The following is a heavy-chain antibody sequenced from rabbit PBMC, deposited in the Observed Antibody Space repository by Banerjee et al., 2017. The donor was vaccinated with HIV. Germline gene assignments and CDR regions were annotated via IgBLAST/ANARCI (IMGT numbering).Heavy chain of an antibody. V-gene: IGHV1S40*01. J-gene: IGHJ4*01. D-gene: IGHD4-1*01. CDR3: ARDLAGVIGWNFNL. CDR2: IYNSDGST. Sequence: QSLEESGGDLVKPGASLTLTCTASGFSFSSNAMCWVRQAPGKGPEWIACIYNSDGSTYYATWAKGRFTISKASWTTVTLQMTSLTAADTASYFCARDLAGVIGWNFNLWGQGTLVTVS. CDR1: GFSFSSNA.